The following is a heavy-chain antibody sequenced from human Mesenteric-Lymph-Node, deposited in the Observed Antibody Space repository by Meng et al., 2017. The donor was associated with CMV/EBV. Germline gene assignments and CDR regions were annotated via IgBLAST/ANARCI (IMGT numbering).Heavy chain of an antibody. CDR1: GGSISRNVW. CDR2: ISHSGST. V-gene: IGHV4-4*01. CDR3: ARSPGFWSLDY. J-gene: IGHJ4*02. Sequence: FAGGSISRNVWWGWGSQPPGRGLEWIGEISHSGSTNYNPCLQSRVTISLDKTNNHFSLRLTSVTAADTGVYFCARSPGFWSLDYWGRGTLVTVSS. D-gene: IGHD2-8*02.